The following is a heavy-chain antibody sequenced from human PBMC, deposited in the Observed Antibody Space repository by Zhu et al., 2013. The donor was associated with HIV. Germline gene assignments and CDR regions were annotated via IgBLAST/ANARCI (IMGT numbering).Heavy chain of an antibody. CDR3: AREATFGGIYY. CDR1: GGSVSGGGYY. J-gene: IGHJ4*02. V-gene: IGHV4-31*03. Sequence: VQLQESGPGLVKPSQTLSLTCTVSGGSVSGGGYYWSWIRQHPGRGLDWIGYIYDSDSTYYTPSLRSRVSISVDTSKNQFSLNLSSVTAADTAVYYCAREATFGGIYYWGQGTLVTVSS. CDR2: IYDSDST. D-gene: IGHD3-16*01.